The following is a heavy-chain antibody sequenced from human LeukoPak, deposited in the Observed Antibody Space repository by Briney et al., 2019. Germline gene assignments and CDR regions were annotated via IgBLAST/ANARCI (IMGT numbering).Heavy chain of an antibody. CDR1: GGSFSGYY. CDR2: INHSGST. CDR3: ARTAMTTVVTSNWFDP. Sequence: SETLSLTCAVYGGSFSGYYWSWIRQPPGKGLEWIGEINHSGSTNYNPSLKSRVTISVGKSKTQFSLKLSSVTAADTAVYYCARTAMTTVVTSNWFDPWGQGTLVTVSS. D-gene: IGHD4-23*01. V-gene: IGHV4-34*01. J-gene: IGHJ5*02.